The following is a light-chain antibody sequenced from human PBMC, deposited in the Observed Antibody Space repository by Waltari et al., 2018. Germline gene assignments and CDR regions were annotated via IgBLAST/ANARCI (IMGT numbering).Light chain of an antibody. V-gene: IGLV2-23*02. CDR1: SNDIGYYNL. CDR3: CSYAGSGTWV. J-gene: IGLJ3*02. Sequence: QSALPQPASVSGSPGQLITIPCTGTSNDIGYYNLLSWYQHLPGKAPKVMIYEVTKRPSGVSNRFSGSKSGNTASLTISGVQAEDEGHYYCCSYAGSGTWVFGGGTKLTVL. CDR2: EVT.